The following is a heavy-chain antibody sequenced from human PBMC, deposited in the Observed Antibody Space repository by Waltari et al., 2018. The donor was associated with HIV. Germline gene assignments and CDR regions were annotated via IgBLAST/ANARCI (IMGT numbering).Heavy chain of an antibody. CDR1: GGSFSGYY. V-gene: IGHV4-34*01. J-gene: IGHJ5*02. D-gene: IGHD6-13*01. CDR2: INHSGST. CDR3: ARGRIAAAGKARHNWFDP. Sequence: QVQLQQWGARLLKPSETLSLTCAVYGGSFSGYYWSWTRQPPGKGLEWIGEINHSGSTNYNPSLKSRVTISVDTSKNQFSLKLSSVTAADTAVYYCARGRIAAAGKARHNWFDPWGQGTLVTVSS.